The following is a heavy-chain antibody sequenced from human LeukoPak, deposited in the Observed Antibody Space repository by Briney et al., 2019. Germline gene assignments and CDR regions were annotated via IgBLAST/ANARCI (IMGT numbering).Heavy chain of an antibody. CDR2: IYSGGST. V-gene: IGHV3-53*04. D-gene: IGHD5-24*01. CDR3: AISRDGYNNLYFDY. Sequence: QPGGSLRLSCAASGFTVSSNYMSWVRQAPGKGLEGVSVIYSGGSTYYADSVKGRFTISRHNSKNTLYLQMNSLRAEDTAVYYCAISRDGYNNLYFDYWGQGTLVTVSS. CDR1: GFTVSSNY. J-gene: IGHJ4*02.